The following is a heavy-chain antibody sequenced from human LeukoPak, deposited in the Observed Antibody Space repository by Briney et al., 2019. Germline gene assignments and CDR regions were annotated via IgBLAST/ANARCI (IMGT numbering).Heavy chain of an antibody. D-gene: IGHD7-27*01. CDR1: GYTFTYYA. Sequence: ASVKVSCNASGYTFTYYAVNWVRQAPRQGLEWMGWINTNTGNPTYAKGFTGRLVFSLDTSASTAYLQISSLKAEDTAVYYCARERGDRDTFDIWGQGTMVTVSS. J-gene: IGHJ3*02. V-gene: IGHV7-4-1*02. CDR2: INTNTGNP. CDR3: ARERGDRDTFDI.